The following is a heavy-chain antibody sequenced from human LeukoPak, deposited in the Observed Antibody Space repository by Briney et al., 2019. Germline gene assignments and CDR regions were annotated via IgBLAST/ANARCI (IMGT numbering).Heavy chain of an antibody. CDR1: GYTFTDYF. J-gene: IGHJ4*02. CDR3: ASTYRSGWYFDY. Sequence: ASVKVSCKASGYTFTDYFIHWVRQAPGQGLEWMGWMNPNSGGTNYAQNFQGRVTMTRDTSINSAYMELRSLRSDDTAVFYCASTYRSGWYFDYWGQGTLVTVSS. D-gene: IGHD6-19*01. V-gene: IGHV1-2*02. CDR2: MNPNSGGT.